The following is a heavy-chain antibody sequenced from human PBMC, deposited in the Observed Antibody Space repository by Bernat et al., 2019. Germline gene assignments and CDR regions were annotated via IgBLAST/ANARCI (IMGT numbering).Heavy chain of an antibody. Sequence: QVQLQQWGAGLLKPSETLSLTCAVCGGSFSGYYWSWIRQPPGKGLEWIGEINHSGSTNYNPSLKSRVTISVDTSKNQFSLKLSSVTAADTAVYYCARGVSRYYDFWSGYSQNWFDPWGQGTLVTVSS. V-gene: IGHV4-34*01. D-gene: IGHD3-3*01. CDR1: GGSFSGYY. CDR2: INHSGST. CDR3: ARGVSRYYDFWSGYSQNWFDP. J-gene: IGHJ5*02.